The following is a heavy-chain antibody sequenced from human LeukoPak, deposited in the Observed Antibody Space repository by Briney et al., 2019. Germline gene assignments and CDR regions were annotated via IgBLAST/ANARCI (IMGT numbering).Heavy chain of an antibody. CDR3: TRDVIRGTNLGY. CDR1: GFSVSRNY. D-gene: IGHD3-10*01. J-gene: IGHJ4*02. Sequence: GGSLRLSCAASGFSVSRNYMTWVRQAPGKGLERVSVIYSGGRTDYADSVKGRFTISRDSSKNTLYLQMNSLRAEDTAVYCCTRDVIRGTNLGYWGQGTLVTVSS. V-gene: IGHV3-66*02. CDR2: IYSGGRT.